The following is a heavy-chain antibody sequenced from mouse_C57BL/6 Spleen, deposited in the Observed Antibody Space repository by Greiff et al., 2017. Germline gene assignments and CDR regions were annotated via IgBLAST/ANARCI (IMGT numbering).Heavy chain of an antibody. V-gene: IGHV1-59*01. CDR2: IDPSDSYT. J-gene: IGHJ3*01. CDR1: GYTFTSYW. D-gene: IGHD1-1*02. CDR3: ARAGKWSSLAY. Sequence: QVQLQQPGAELVRPGTSVKLSCKASGYTFTSYWMHWVKQRPGQGLEWIGVIDPSDSYTNYNQKFKGKATLTVDTSSSTAYMQLSSLTSEDSAVYYCARAGKWSSLAYWGQGTLVTVSA.